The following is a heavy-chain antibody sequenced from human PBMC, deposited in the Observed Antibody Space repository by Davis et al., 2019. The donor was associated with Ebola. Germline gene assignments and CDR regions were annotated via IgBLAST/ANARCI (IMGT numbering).Heavy chain of an antibody. CDR1: GFTFSSYE. CDR2: ISSSGSTI. Sequence: PGGSLRLSCAASGFTFSSYEMNWVRQAPGKGLEWVSYISSSGSTIYYADSVKGRFTISRDNSKNTLYLQMSSLKTEDTALYYCKSGYKKGGAPEDDYWGQGTLVTVSS. CDR3: KSGYKKGGAPEDDY. V-gene: IGHV3-48*03. D-gene: IGHD3-22*01. J-gene: IGHJ4*02.